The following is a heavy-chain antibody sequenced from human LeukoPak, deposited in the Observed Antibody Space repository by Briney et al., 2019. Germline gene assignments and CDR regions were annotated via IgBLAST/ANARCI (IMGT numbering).Heavy chain of an antibody. CDR2: IYTSGST. CDR3: ARDQEAYCSSTSCYEYYYYMDV. D-gene: IGHD2-2*01. J-gene: IGHJ6*03. Sequence: PSETLSLTCTVSGGSISSGSYYWSWIRQPAGKGLEWIGRIYTSGSTNYNPSLKSRVTISVDTSKNQFSLKLSSVTAADTAVYYCARDQEAYCSSTSCYEYYYYMDVWGKGTTVTISS. V-gene: IGHV4-61*02. CDR1: GGSISSGSYY.